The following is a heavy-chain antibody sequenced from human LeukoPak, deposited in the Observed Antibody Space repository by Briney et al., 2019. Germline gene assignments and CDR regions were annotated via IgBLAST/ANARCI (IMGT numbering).Heavy chain of an antibody. CDR1: GFTFSSYG. CDR3: AKSPPLRIEAPEAEY. CDR2: IRYDGTNR. V-gene: IGHV3-30*02. D-gene: IGHD6-13*01. J-gene: IGHJ4*02. Sequence: GGSLRLSCAASGFTFSSYGMHWVRQAPGKGLEWVAFIRYDGTNRYYADSAKGRFTISRDNSKNTLYLQMNSLRVEDTAVYYCAKSPPLRIEAPEAEYWGQGTLVTVSS.